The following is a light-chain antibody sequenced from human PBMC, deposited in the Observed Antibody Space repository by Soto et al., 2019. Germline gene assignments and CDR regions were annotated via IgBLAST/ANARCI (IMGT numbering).Light chain of an antibody. CDR3: QHYSLYSPWT. CDR2: AAS. CDR1: QGISSC. V-gene: IGKV1-12*01. J-gene: IGKJ1*01. Sequence: DIQMTQSPSSVSASVGDRVTITCRASQGISSCLAWYQQKPGKAPKLLIYAASSLQSGVPSRFSGSGSGTEFTLTISSMQPDDSATYYCQHYSLYSPWTFGQGTKVDI.